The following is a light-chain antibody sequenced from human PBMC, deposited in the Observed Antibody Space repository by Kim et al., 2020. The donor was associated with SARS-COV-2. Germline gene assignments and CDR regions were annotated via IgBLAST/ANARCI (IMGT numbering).Light chain of an antibody. Sequence: WSQGESPTLSCRASQSISSPYLAWYQQKPGQAPRLLIYASSTRATGIPDRFSGSGSGTDFTLTISRLEPEDFALYYCQQYINSPYTFGQGTKLEI. V-gene: IGKV3-20*01. CDR1: QSISSPY. CDR3: QQYINSPYT. CDR2: ASS. J-gene: IGKJ2*01.